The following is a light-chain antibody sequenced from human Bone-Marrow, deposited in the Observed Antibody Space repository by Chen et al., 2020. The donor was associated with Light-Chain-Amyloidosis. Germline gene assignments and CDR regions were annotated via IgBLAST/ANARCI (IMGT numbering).Light chain of an antibody. Sequence: SYVLTQPSSVSVAPGQTATIACGGHNIGSTSVHWYQQPPGQAPLLVVYDDSDRPSGIPERLSGSNSGNTATLTISRVEAGDEADYYCQVWDRSSDRPVFGGGTKLTVL. CDR2: DDS. J-gene: IGLJ3*02. CDR1: NIGSTS. CDR3: QVWDRSSDRPV. V-gene: IGLV3-21*02.